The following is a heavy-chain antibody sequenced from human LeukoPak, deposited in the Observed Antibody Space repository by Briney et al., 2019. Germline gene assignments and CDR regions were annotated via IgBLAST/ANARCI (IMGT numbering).Heavy chain of an antibody. CDR1: GFTFSSYG. V-gene: IGHV3-30*02. D-gene: IGHD6-13*01. Sequence: GGSLRLSCAASGFTFSSYGMHWVRQAPGKGLEWVAFIRDNGNNKDYADSVKGRFTISRDNSKNTLYLQVNSLRAEDTAVYYCAIDNSRWGFDYWARERWSPSPQ. CDR3: AIDNSRWGFDY. CDR2: IRDNGNNK. J-gene: IGHJ4*02.